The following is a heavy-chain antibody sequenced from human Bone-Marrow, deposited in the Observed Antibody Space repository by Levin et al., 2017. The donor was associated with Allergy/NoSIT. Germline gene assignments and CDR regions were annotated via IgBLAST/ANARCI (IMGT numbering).Heavy chain of an antibody. V-gene: IGHV3-30*04. CDR1: RFTFRNYA. Sequence: GGSLRLSCAASRFTFRNYAMHWVRQAPGKGLEWVAVISYDGSKYYADSVKGRFTISRDNSKNILYLQMNSLRPEDTAGYFCATDYISPHVAGAAPPSRVSYYYALDVWGQGTTVTVSS. D-gene: IGHD3-3*02. CDR2: ISYDGSK. CDR3: ATDYISPHVAGAAPPSRVSYYYALDV. J-gene: IGHJ6*02.